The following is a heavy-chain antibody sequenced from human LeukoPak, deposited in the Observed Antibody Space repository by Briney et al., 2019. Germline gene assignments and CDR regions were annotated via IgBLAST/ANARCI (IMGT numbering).Heavy chain of an antibody. J-gene: IGHJ4*02. V-gene: IGHV3-30*02. Sequence: GGSLRLSCAASGFTFSNYGMHWVRQAPGKGLEWVAFIRYDGSNKYYADSVKGRFTISRDNSKNTLYLQMNSLRAEDTAVYYCAKDVSGSYPYYFDYWGQGTLVTVSS. CDR2: IRYDGSNK. CDR1: GFTFSNYG. D-gene: IGHD1-26*01. CDR3: AKDVSGSYPYYFDY.